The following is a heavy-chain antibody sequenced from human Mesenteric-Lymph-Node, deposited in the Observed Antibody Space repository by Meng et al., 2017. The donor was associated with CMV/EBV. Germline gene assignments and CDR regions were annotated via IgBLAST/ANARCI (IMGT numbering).Heavy chain of an antibody. Sequence: SETLSLTCSVSGASISGSAYYWIWVRQPPGKGLEWIGSVYDNGNTYCNPSLKSRVAMSVDTSKNQFSLRLTSVTAADTAVYYCARDVAISADERHYWGQGTLVTVSS. V-gene: IGHV4-39*07. D-gene: IGHD3-3*01. CDR3: ARDVAISADERHY. J-gene: IGHJ4*02. CDR1: GASISGSAYY. CDR2: VYDNGNT.